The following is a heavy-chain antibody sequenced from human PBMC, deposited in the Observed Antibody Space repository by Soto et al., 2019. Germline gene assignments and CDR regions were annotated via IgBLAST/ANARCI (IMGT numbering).Heavy chain of an antibody. Sequence: GGSLRLSCAASGFTFDSHWMHWVRQVPGSGPVWVARVNNDGSGTIYADSVKGRFTISRDNAKNTVYLEMNSLRVEDTAVYYCVRDRPHNRLAPWGQGTLVTVSS. CDR3: VRDRPHNRLAP. J-gene: IGHJ5*02. V-gene: IGHV3-74*01. CDR2: VNNDGSGT. CDR1: GFTFDSHW.